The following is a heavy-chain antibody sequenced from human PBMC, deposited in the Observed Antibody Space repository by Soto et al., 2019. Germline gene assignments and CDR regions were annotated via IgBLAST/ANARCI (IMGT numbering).Heavy chain of an antibody. J-gene: IGHJ5*02. CDR2: ISGSGGST. CDR1: GFTFSSYA. Sequence: GGSLRLSCAASGFTFSSYAMSWVRQAPGKWLEWVSAISGSGGSTYYADSVKGRFTISRDNSKNTLYLQMNSLRAKDTAVYYCAKQDCSGGSCYSTNWFDPWGQGTLVTVSS. CDR3: AKQDCSGGSCYSTNWFDP. D-gene: IGHD2-15*01. V-gene: IGHV3-23*01.